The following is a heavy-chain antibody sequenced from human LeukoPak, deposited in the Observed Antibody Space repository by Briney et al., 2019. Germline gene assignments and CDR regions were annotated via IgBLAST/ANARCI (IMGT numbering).Heavy chain of an antibody. J-gene: IGHJ4*02. V-gene: IGHV3-48*02. CDR2: ISSGSSPI. Sequence: PGGSLRLSCAASGFTFSSYTMNWVRQAPGKGLEWLSYISSGSSPIYYADSVKGRFTISRDNAKNSLYLQMNSPRDGDTAIYYCARGGFYDSSGFYGLEYWGQGALVTVSS. D-gene: IGHD3-22*01. CDR1: GFTFSSYT. CDR3: ARGGFYDSSGFYGLEY.